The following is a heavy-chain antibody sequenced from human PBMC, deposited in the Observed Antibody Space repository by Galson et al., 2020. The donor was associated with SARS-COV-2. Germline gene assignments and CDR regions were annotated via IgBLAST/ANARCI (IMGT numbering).Heavy chain of an antibody. CDR3: AREANFFLVGTATRLCYFDD. V-gene: IGHV4-34*01. CDR1: GGSFSGYY. Sequence: SETLSLTSAVHGGSFSGYYWSWIRQPPGKGLEWIGEINTSGSTNYTPSLKSRVTISVDTSKNHFSLKLSSVTAADTAVYYCAREANFFLVGTATRLCYFDDWGLGTLATVSS. D-gene: IGHD2-21*02. CDR2: INTSGST. J-gene: IGHJ4*02.